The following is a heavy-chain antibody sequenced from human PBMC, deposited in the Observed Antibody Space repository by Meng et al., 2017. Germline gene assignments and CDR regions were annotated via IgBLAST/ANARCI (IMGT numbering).Heavy chain of an antibody. J-gene: IGHJ5*02. V-gene: IGHV4-61*01. D-gene: IGHD6-19*01. CDR3: ASLRIAVAGINWFDP. Sequence: LQQPRRRRVAPAVTPPPISLVCESFVRRRNYYWSLFRQPPGKGLEWVAYIYYSGSTNKNPSLKSRVTISVDTSKNQFSLKLSSVTAADTAVYYCASLRIAVAGINWFDPWGQGTLVTVSS. CDR1: ESFVRRRNYY. CDR2: IYYSGST.